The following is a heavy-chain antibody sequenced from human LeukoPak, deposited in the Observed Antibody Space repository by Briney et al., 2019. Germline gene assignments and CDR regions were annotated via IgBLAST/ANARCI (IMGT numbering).Heavy chain of an antibody. V-gene: IGHV4-34*12. J-gene: IGHJ3*02. Sequence: SETLSLTCAVNGGSFSGFYWTWLRQSPGGGLEWIGESIHTGNSNYKPSLSGRVTISLDTSKHQFSLKLSSVTAADTAVYYCALGSDAFDIWGQGTMVTVSS. CDR3: ALGSDAFDI. D-gene: IGHD2-15*01. CDR1: GGSFSGFY. CDR2: SIHTGNS.